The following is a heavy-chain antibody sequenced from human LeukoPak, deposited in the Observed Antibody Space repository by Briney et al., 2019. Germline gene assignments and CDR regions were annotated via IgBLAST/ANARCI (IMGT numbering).Heavy chain of an antibody. D-gene: IGHD6-25*01. Sequence: ASVKVSFKASGYTFTSYGISWVRQAPGQGLEWMGWISAYNGNTNYAQKLQGRVTMTTDTSTSTAYMELRSLRSDDTAVYYCARRGGYSSVYYYYYYMDVWGKGTTVTVSS. CDR1: GYTFTSYG. V-gene: IGHV1-18*01. CDR2: ISAYNGNT. J-gene: IGHJ6*03. CDR3: ARRGGYSSVYYYYYYMDV.